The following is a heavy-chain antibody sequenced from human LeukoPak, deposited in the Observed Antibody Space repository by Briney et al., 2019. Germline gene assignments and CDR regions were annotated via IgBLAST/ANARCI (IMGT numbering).Heavy chain of an antibody. CDR1: GGTFSSYA. V-gene: IGHV1-69*04. D-gene: IGHD3-22*01. Sequence: SVKVSCKASGGTFSSYAISWVRQAPGQGLEWMGRIIPILGIANYAQKFQGRVTITADKSTGTAYMELSSLRSEDTAVYYCARNLGHYYDSSGYWYFDLWGRGTLVTVSS. CDR3: ARNLGHYYDSSGYWYFDL. CDR2: IIPILGIA. J-gene: IGHJ2*01.